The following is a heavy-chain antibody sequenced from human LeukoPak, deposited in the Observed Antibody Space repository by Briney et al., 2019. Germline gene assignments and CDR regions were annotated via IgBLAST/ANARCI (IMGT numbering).Heavy chain of an antibody. Sequence: GGSLRLSCAASGFTFSNSAMSWVRQAPGKGLEWVSTLSGSGITTYYADSVKGRFTISRDNSKNTLYLQMNSLRAEDTAVYYCAKEDAYDSSGYLGYWGQGTLVTVSS. CDR2: LSGSGITT. J-gene: IGHJ4*02. D-gene: IGHD3-22*01. V-gene: IGHV3-23*01. CDR1: GFTFSNSA. CDR3: AKEDAYDSSGYLGY.